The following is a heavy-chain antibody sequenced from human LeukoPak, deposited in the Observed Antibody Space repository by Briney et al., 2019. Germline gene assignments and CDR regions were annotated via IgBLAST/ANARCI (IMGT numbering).Heavy chain of an antibody. CDR3: ARQRDYTSGWFDY. CDR1: GGSISSSSYY. CDR2: IYYSGST. V-gene: IGHV4-39*01. J-gene: IGHJ4*02. Sequence: SQTLSLTCTVSGGSISSSSYYWGWIRQPPGKGLEWIGSIYYSGSTYYNPSLKSRVTISVDTSKNQFSLMLSSVTASDTAVYYCARQRDYTSGWFDYWGQGTLVTVSS. D-gene: IGHD6-19*01.